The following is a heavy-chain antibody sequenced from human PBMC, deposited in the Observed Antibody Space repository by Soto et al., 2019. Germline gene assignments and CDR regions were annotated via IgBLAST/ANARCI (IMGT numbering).Heavy chain of an antibody. D-gene: IGHD5-18*01. CDR2: IYYAGST. CDR3: ARHGRIQLWP. V-gene: IGHV4-59*08. Sequence: SETLSLTCTVSGGPMISYYWSWIRQPPGRGLEWIGFIYYAGSTKYNPSLNSRVTISVDTSKNQFSLTVTSVTAADTAVYYCARHGRIQLWPWGQGTLVTVSS. J-gene: IGHJ5*02. CDR1: GGPMISYY.